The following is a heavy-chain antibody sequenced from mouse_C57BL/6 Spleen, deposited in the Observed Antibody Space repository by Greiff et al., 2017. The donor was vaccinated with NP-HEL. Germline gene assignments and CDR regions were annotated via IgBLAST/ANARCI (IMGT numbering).Heavy chain of an antibody. CDR1: GYTFTSYW. D-gene: IGHD1-1*01. J-gene: IGHJ2*01. CDR3: AREVTTVVGPPFDY. V-gene: IGHV1-52*01. CDR2: IDPSDSET. Sequence: QVQLQQPGAELVRPGSSVKLSCKASGYTFTSYWMHWVKQRPIQGLEWIGNIDPSDSETHYNQKFKDKATLTVDKSSSTAYMQLSSLTSEDSAVYYCAREVTTVVGPPFDYWGQGTTLTVSS.